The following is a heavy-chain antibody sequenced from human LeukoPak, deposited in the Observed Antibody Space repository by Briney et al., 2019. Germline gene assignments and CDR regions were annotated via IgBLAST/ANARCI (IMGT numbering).Heavy chain of an antibody. Sequence: ASVKVSCKASGYTFTSSGISWVRQAPGQGLEWMGWISAYNGNTNYAQKLQGRVTMTTDTSTSTAYMELRSLRSDDTAVYYCARSGLTLRLGTHSKPGGMDVWGQGTTVTVSS. CDR3: ARSGLTLRLGTHSKPGGMDV. V-gene: IGHV1-18*01. J-gene: IGHJ6*02. CDR1: GYTFTSSG. D-gene: IGHD3-16*01. CDR2: ISAYNGNT.